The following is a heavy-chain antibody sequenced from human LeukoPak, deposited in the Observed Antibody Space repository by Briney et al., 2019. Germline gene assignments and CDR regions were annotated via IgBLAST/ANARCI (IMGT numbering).Heavy chain of an antibody. Sequence: SQTLSLTCTVSGGSISSGSYYWSWIRQPARTGVEWIGNICYSGSTNYNPSIKSRVTISGDTSQNQFSLKLNSVTAADTAMYYCARAFGCYPGICGFDIWGQGTMVTVSS. J-gene: IGHJ3*02. CDR3: ARAFGCYPGICGFDI. CDR2: ICYSGST. V-gene: IGHV4-61*10. D-gene: IGHD2-15*01. CDR1: GGSISSGSYY.